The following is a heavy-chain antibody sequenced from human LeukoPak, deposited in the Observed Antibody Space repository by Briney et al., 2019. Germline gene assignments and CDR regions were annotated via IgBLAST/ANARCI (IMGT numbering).Heavy chain of an antibody. CDR3: ARGYVFRPARGGYFDY. Sequence: TSEALSLTCTVSGGSISSYSWSWIRQPPGKGLEWIGYIYYSGSTNYNPSLKSRVTISVDTSKNQFSLKLSSVTAADTAVYYCARGYVFRPARGGYFDYWGQGTLVTVSS. CDR1: GGSISSYS. V-gene: IGHV4-59*12. D-gene: IGHD3-3*01. J-gene: IGHJ4*02. CDR2: IYYSGST.